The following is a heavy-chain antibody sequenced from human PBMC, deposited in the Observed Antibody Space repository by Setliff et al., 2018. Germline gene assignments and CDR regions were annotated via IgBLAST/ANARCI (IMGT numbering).Heavy chain of an antibody. Sequence: ASVKVSCKVSGYRLIEVSMHWVRQAPGKGLEWMGGFDPEDSETIYAQKFQGRVTMTEDTSTDTAYMELSSLRSEDTALYYCARYNWNTNWFDPWGQGTLVTVSS. V-gene: IGHV1-24*01. J-gene: IGHJ5*02. D-gene: IGHD1-20*01. CDR1: GYRLIEVS. CDR3: ARYNWNTNWFDP. CDR2: FDPEDSET.